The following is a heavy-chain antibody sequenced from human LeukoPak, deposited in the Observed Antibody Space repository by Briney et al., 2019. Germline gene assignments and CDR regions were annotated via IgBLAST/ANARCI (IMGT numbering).Heavy chain of an antibody. CDR1: GGSISSYY. J-gene: IGHJ4*02. D-gene: IGHD4-17*01. V-gene: IGHV4-59*01. Sequence: SETLSLTCTVSGGSISSYYWSWIRQPPGKGLEWIGYIYYTGSTNYNPSLKGRITISVDTSKNQFSLKLNSLTAADTAVYYCARDRYGDYDFDYWGQGTLVTVSS. CDR2: IYYTGST. CDR3: ARDRYGDYDFDY.